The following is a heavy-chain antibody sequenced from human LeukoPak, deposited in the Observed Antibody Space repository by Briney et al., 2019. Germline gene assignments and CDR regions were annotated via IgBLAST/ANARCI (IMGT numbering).Heavy chain of an antibody. V-gene: IGHV1-18*01. CDR3: ARATARGLSSWYGQYYFDY. CDR2: ISAYNGNA. D-gene: IGHD6-13*01. Sequence: ASVTVSCKGSGYTFTSYGISWVRQAPGQGLEWMGWISAYNGNANYAQKLQGRVTMTTDTSTSTAYMELRSLRSDDTAVYYCARATARGLSSWYGQYYFDYWGQGTLVTVSS. J-gene: IGHJ4*02. CDR1: GYTFTSYG.